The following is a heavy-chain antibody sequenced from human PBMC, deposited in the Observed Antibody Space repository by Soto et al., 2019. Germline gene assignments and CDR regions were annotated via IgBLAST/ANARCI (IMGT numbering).Heavy chain of an antibody. CDR1: GASMNSVAFY. CDR3: ARSIGTRPYFDY. V-gene: IGHV4-31*03. CDR2: VYYTGGA. D-gene: IGHD6-6*01. Sequence: QVQLQESGPGLVKPSQTLSLTCTVSGASMNSVAFYWNWVRQHPETGLEWIGYVYYTGGAYYNPSLKSRAAISIDMSRSQFSLKLNSVTAADTAVYYCARSIGTRPYFDYWGQGSLVTVSS. J-gene: IGHJ4*02.